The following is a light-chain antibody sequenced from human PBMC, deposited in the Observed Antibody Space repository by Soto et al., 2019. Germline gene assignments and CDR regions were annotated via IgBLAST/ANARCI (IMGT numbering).Light chain of an antibody. J-gene: IGLJ1*01. CDR1: SSDVGGYNY. CDR3: SSYTSSSTLYV. Sequence: QSALTQPASVSGSPGQSITISSTGTSSDVGGYNYVSWYQQHPGKAPKFMIYDVSNRPSGVSNRFSGSKSGNTASLTISGLQAEDEADYYCSSYTSSSTLYVFGTGTKLTVL. CDR2: DVS. V-gene: IGLV2-14*01.